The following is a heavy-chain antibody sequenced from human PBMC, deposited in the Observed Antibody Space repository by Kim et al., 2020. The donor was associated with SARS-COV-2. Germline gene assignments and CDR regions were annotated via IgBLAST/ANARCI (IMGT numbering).Heavy chain of an antibody. D-gene: IGHD3-22*01. V-gene: IGHV3-7*01. CDR2: LKQDGSEK. J-gene: IGHJ3*02. Sequence: GGSLRLSCAASGFTFSSYWMSWVRQAPGKGLEWVASLKQDGSEKYYVDSVKGRFTISRDNAKNSLYLQMNSLRAEDTAVYFCARDGTYYYDSSAYYNDAFDIWGQGTMVTVSS. CDR3: ARDGTYYYDSSAYYNDAFDI. CDR1: GFTFSSYW.